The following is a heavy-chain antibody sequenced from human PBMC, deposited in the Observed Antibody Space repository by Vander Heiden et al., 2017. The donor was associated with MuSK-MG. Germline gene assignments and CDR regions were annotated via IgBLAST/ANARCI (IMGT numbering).Heavy chain of an antibody. J-gene: IGHJ4*02. V-gene: IGHV1-8*01. CDR1: GYTFIRYD. CDR2: MNRNSGNT. D-gene: IGHD3-3*01. Sequence: QVQLVQSGAEVKKPVASVRVSCKAYGYTFIRYDLHSGRQATGQRREWLGWMNRNSGNTGYAQKFQGRVTMTRNTSMSTAYMELSSLRSENTAVYYCARGGRTHYDFWSGYYTGLFDYWGQGTLVTVSS. CDR3: ARGGRTHYDFWSGYYTGLFDY.